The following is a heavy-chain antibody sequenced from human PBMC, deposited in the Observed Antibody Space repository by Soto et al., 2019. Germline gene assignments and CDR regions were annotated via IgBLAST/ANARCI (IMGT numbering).Heavy chain of an antibody. CDR3: ARVRCSGGSCRDAYDI. D-gene: IGHD2-15*01. CDR1: GFTFSTYW. CDR2: INSDGSST. J-gene: IGHJ3*02. V-gene: IGHV3-74*01. Sequence: EVQLVESGGGLVQPGGSQRLSCAASGFTFSTYWMHWVRQAPGKGLVCVSRINSDGSSTSYADSVKGRFSISRDNAKNTLYLQMNSLRAEDTAMYYCARVRCSGGSCRDAYDIWGQGTMVTVSS.